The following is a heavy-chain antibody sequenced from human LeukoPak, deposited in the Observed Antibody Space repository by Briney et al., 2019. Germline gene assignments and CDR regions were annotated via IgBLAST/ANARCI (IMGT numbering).Heavy chain of an antibody. V-gene: IGHV4-38-2*02. CDR2: IYHSGST. Sequence: SETLSLTCTVSGYSISSGYYWGWIRQPPGKGLEWIGSIYHSGSTYYNPSLKSRVTISVDTSKNQFSLKLSSVTAADTAVYYCARATLHDGLNYWGQGTLVTVSS. D-gene: IGHD2-8*01. CDR1: GYSISSGYY. J-gene: IGHJ4*02. CDR3: ARATLHDGLNY.